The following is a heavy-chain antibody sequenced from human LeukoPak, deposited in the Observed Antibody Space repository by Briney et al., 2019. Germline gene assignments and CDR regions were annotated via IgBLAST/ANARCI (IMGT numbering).Heavy chain of an antibody. D-gene: IGHD3-3*01. Sequence: PGGSLRLSCAASGFTFSSYSMNWVRRAPGKGLEWVSSISSSSSYIYYADSVKGRFTISRDNAKNSLYLQMNSLRAEDTAVYYCARGRTIFGVVPYYFDYWGQGTLVTVSS. CDR1: GFTFSSYS. CDR2: ISSSSSYI. CDR3: ARGRTIFGVVPYYFDY. J-gene: IGHJ4*02. V-gene: IGHV3-21*01.